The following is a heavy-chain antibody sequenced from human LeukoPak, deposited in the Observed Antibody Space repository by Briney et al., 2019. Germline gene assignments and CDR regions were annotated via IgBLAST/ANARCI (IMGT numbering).Heavy chain of an antibody. D-gene: IGHD5-12*01. CDR2: IKSKTDGGTT. CDR1: GFTFSNAW. Sequence: PGGSLRLSCAASGFTFSNAWMSWVRQAPGKGLEWVGRIKSKTDGGTTDYAAPVKGRFTISRDDSKNTLYLQMNSLKTEDTAVYYCTTDYLATIKGGRRDFDYWGQGTLVTVSS. J-gene: IGHJ4*02. CDR3: TTDYLATIKGGRRDFDY. V-gene: IGHV3-15*01.